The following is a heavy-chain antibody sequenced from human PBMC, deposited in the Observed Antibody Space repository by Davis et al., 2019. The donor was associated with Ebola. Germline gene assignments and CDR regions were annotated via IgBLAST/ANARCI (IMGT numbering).Heavy chain of an antibody. CDR3: ARDGPLTLVRGAAADV. J-gene: IGHJ6*02. V-gene: IGHV3-53*01. Sequence: SLKIPCAASGFTVSRNYMTSVRHPQEQGLERVSVIYSGGSTYYADSVKGRFTISRDNSKTTLYLQMNSLRAEDTAVYYCARDGPLTLVRGAAADVWGQGTTVTVSS. CDR2: IYSGGST. CDR1: GFTVSRNY. D-gene: IGHD3-10*01.